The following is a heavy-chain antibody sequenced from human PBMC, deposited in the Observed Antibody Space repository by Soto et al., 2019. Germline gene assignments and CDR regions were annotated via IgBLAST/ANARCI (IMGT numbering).Heavy chain of an antibody. CDR3: ARDRHFRGGPDDI. J-gene: IGHJ3*02. CDR2: IWHDGTFT. V-gene: IGHV3-33*01. CDR1: GFTFSSFG. Sequence: QVQLVESGGGVVQSGRSPRLSCAASGFTFSSFGMHWVRQAPGKGLEWVALIWHDGTFTHYADSVKGRFTISRDNSKNMLYLQMSRLRADDTAVYYCARDRHFRGGPDDIWGQGTMVTVSS. D-gene: IGHD3-3*02.